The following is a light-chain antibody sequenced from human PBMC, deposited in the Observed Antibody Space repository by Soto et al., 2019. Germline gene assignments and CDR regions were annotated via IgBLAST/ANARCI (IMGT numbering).Light chain of an antibody. CDR2: GTF. Sequence: EVVLTQSPGTLSLSPGETATLSCRASQSVSSSYLAWYQQKLGQPPRLLIYGTFTRATGIPDRFSASGSDTDFPLTISRLEPEDFAVYYCQQYGGSPAFTFGPGTKVYLK. CDR3: QQYGGSPAFT. CDR1: QSVSSSY. J-gene: IGKJ3*01. V-gene: IGKV3-20*01.